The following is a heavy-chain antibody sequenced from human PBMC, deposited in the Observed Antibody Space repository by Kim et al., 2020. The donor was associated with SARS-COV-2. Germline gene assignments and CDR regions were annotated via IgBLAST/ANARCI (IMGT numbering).Heavy chain of an antibody. Sequence: SETLSLTCTVSGYSISSGYYWGWIRQPPGKGLEWIGSIYHSGSTYYNPSLKSRVTISVDTSKNQFSLKLSSVTAADTAVYYCARGEDDFWSGYRLFDYWGQGTLVTVSS. CDR2: IYHSGST. V-gene: IGHV4-38-2*02. J-gene: IGHJ4*02. CDR1: GYSISSGYY. CDR3: ARGEDDFWSGYRLFDY. D-gene: IGHD3-3*01.